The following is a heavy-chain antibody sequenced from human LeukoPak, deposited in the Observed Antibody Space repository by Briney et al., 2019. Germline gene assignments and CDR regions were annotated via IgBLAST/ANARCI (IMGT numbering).Heavy chain of an antibody. Sequence: ASVKVSCKASGYTFTGYYMHWVRQAPGQGLEWMGRINPNSGGTNYAQKFQGRVTMTRDTSISTAYMELSRLRSDDTAVYYCARDVAAAQWWLDPWGQGTLVTVSS. CDR1: GYTFTGYY. V-gene: IGHV1-2*06. J-gene: IGHJ5*02. CDR2: INPNSGGT. D-gene: IGHD6-13*01. CDR3: ARDVAAAQWWLDP.